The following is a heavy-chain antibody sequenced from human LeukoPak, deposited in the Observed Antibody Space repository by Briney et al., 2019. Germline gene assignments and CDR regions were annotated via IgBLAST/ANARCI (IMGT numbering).Heavy chain of an antibody. V-gene: IGHV3-21*01. D-gene: IGHD3-10*01. CDR3: ARDQPFGSY. CDR2: ISHTGSYI. J-gene: IGHJ4*02. Sequence: GGSLRLSCAASGFTFATYSMNWIRQAPGKGLEWVSSISHTGSYIYYADSMRGRFTTSRDNAKNSLYLHMDSLRAEDTAVYYCARDQPFGSYWGQGALVTVSS. CDR1: GFTFATYS.